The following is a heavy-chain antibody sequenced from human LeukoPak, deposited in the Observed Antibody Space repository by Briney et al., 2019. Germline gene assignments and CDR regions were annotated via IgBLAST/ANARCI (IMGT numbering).Heavy chain of an antibody. V-gene: IGHV1-24*01. J-gene: IGHJ6*03. CDR3: ATGPTVTKLHYYYYYMDV. CDR1: GYTLTELS. CDR2: FDPEDGET. Sequence: ASVKVSCKVSGYTLTELSMHWVRQAPGKGLEWMGGFDPEDGETIYAQKIQGRVTMTEDTSTDTAYMELSSLRSEDTAVYYCATGPTVTKLHYYYYYMDVWGKGTTVTVSS. D-gene: IGHD4-11*01.